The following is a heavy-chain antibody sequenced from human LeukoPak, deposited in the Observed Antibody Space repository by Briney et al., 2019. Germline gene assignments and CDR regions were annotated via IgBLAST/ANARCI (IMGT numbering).Heavy chain of an antibody. Sequence: SETLSLTCTVSGGSISSYYWSWIRQPPGKGLEWIGYIYYSGSTNYNPSLKSRVTISVDKSKNQFSLKLSSVTAADTAVYYCASRDWEQWLVRRYYYYGMDVWGQGTTVTVSS. D-gene: IGHD6-19*01. CDR3: ASRDWEQWLVRRYYYYGMDV. V-gene: IGHV4-59*12. CDR1: GGSISSYY. CDR2: IYYSGST. J-gene: IGHJ6*02.